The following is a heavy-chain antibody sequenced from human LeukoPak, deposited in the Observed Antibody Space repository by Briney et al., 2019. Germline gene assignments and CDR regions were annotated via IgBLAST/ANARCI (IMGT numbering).Heavy chain of an antibody. Sequence: GGSLRLSCAASGFTVSNNYMRWVRQAPGKGLEWVSSIYSGGATKYSDSVKGRFTISRDNSKNTLYLQMNSLRPEDTAVYYCARDREGPWGQETLVTVSS. CDR2: IYSGGAT. J-gene: IGHJ5*02. V-gene: IGHV3-53*01. D-gene: IGHD1-26*01. CDR3: ARDREGP. CDR1: GFTVSNNY.